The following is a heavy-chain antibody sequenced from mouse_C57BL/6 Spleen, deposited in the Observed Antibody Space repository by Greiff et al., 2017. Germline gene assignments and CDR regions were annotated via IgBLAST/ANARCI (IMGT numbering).Heavy chain of an antibody. CDR1: GYAFSSSW. D-gene: IGHD4-1*01. CDR2: IYPGDGDT. J-gene: IGHJ2*01. V-gene: IGHV1-82*01. CDR3: ATTGTSYFDD. Sequence: QVQLQQSGPELVKPGASVKISCTASGYAFSSSWMNWVKQRPGKGLEWIGRIYPGDGDTNYNGKFKGKATLTADKSSSTAYMQLSSLTSEDSAVYFCATTGTSYFDDWGQGTTLTVSS.